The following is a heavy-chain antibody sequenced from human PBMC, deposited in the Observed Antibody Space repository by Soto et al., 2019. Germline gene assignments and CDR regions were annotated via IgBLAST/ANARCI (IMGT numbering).Heavy chain of an antibody. Sequence: QSGGSLRLSCAASGFTISSYAMYWVRQAPGKGLEWVSAISDSGDTTHYADSVKGRFTISRDTSKNTLYLQMNTLRAEDTAVYYCAKDKPGTTSFDYWGQGTLVTVS. CDR2: ISDSGDTT. V-gene: IGHV3-23*01. D-gene: IGHD1-1*01. J-gene: IGHJ4*02. CDR1: GFTISSYA. CDR3: AKDKPGTTSFDY.